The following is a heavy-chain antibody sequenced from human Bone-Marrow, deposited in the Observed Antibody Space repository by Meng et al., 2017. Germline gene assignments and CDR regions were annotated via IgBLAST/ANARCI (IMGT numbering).Heavy chain of an antibody. CDR1: GGTFSSYA. CDR2: IIPIFGTA. J-gene: IGHJ5*02. Sequence: SVKVSCKASGGTFSSYAISWVRQAPGQGLEWMGGIIPIFGTANYAQKFQGRVTITADESTSTAYMELSSLRSEDTAVYYCARGSSWANRDNWFDPWGQRTLVTVSS. V-gene: IGHV1-69*13. D-gene: IGHD1-14*01. CDR3: ARGSSWANRDNWFDP.